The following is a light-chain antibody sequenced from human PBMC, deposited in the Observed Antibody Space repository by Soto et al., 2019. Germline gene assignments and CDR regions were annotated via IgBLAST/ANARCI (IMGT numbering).Light chain of an antibody. CDR3: MQALQIIT. CDR1: QSLLHSNGYNY. J-gene: IGKJ5*01. CDR2: LGS. Sequence: EIVMTQSPLSLPVTPGEPASISCRSSQSLLHSNGYNYLDWYLQKPGQSPQLLIYLGSNRASGVPDRFSGSGSGTDFTLKISRVEAEDVGVYYCMQALQIITFGQGTLLEIK. V-gene: IGKV2-28*01.